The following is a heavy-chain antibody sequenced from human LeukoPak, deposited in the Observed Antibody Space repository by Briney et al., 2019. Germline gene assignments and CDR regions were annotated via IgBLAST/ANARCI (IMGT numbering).Heavy chain of an antibody. CDR1: GFTFN. V-gene: IGHV3-21*01. J-gene: IGHJ4*02. CDR3: VSTYYYDHSAVIAY. D-gene: IGHD3-22*01. Sequence: GGSLRLSCAASGFTFNWVRQAPGKGLEWVSSITSDSSRINYADSVKGRFTISRDNAKNSLYLQMNSLGAEDTAVYYCVSTYYYDHSAVIAYWGQGTLVTVSS. CDR2: ITSDSSRI.